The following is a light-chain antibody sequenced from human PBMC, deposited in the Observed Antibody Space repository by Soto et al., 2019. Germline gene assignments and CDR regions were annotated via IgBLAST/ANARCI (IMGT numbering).Light chain of an antibody. Sequence: EIVLTQSPGTLSLSPGERVTLCWMASQSISSSYLAWYQQKPGQAPRLLIYGASTRATGIPDRFSGSGSGTDFTLTISRLEPEDCAVYYCQQYSSSPLTFGGGTKVDIK. CDR3: QQYSSSPLT. V-gene: IGKV3-20*01. CDR2: GAS. J-gene: IGKJ4*01. CDR1: QSISSSY.